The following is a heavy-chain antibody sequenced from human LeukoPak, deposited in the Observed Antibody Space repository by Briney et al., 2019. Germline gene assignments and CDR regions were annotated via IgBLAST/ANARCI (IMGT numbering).Heavy chain of an antibody. CDR2: IYYSGST. J-gene: IGHJ4*02. Sequence: SETLSLTCTVSGGSISSSYWSWILQPPGKGLEWIGYIYYSGSTNYNPSLKSRVTISVDTSKNQFSLKLSSVTAADTAVYYCARGGYFDWSVDYWGQGTLVTVSS. D-gene: IGHD3-9*01. V-gene: IGHV4-59*01. CDR1: GGSISSSY. CDR3: ARGGYFDWSVDY.